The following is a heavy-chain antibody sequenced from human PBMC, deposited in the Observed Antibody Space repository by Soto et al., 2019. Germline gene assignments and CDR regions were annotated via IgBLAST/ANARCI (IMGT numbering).Heavy chain of an antibody. J-gene: IGHJ4*02. D-gene: IGHD3-10*01. V-gene: IGHV4-4*02. CDR3: ARGLGRHSGIPGYGSGSYYNDYYFDY. CDR1: GGSISSSNW. Sequence: SETLSLTCAVSGGSISSSNWWSWVRQPPGKGLEWIGEIYHSGSTNYNPSLKSRVTISVDKSKNRFSLKLSSVTAADTAVYYCARGLGRHSGIPGYGSGSYYNDYYFDYWGQGTLVTVSS. CDR2: IYHSGST.